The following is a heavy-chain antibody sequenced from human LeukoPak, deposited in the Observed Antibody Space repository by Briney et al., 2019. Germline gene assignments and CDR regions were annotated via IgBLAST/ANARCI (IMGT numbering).Heavy chain of an antibody. D-gene: IGHD6-19*01. CDR1: GFTVSSNY. CDR2: IYSGGST. CDR3: AKGDRNSGWSY. J-gene: IGHJ4*02. V-gene: IGHV3-53*01. Sequence: GGSLRLSCAASGFTVSSNYMSWVRQAPGKGLEWVSVIYSGGSTYYADSVKGRFTISRDNSKNTLYLQVNSLRVEDTAVYYCAKGDRNSGWSYRGQGTLVTVSS.